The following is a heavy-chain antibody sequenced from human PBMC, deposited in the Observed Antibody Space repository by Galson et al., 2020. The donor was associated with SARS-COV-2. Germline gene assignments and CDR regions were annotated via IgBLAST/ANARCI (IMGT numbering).Heavy chain of an antibody. CDR2: TYPGESDT. D-gene: IGHD3-16*01. V-gene: IGHV5-51*02. J-gene: IGHJ4*02. CDR1: RNNFNKYW. Sequence: HGESLKISCHASRNNFNKYWTGWVRQLPGKGIECTSITYPGESDTSYTPAFQGQVTISADRSISTTYLQWSSLESSDTAMSYCARHDLGGHGGSDYWGQGTLVTVSS. CDR3: ARHDLGGHGGSDY.